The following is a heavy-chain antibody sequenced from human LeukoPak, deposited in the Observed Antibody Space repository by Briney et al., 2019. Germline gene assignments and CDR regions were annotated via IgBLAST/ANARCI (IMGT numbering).Heavy chain of an antibody. CDR2: TYYRSKSYN. CDR3: ARVQGGSWVGEAFDI. V-gene: IGHV6-1*01. Sequence: SQTLSLTCALSGDSFSSNSAAWDWIRQSPSRGLEWLVRTYYRSKSYNDYAVSVKSRITINPDTSKNQFSLQLNSVTPEDAAVYYWARVQGGSWVGEAFDIWGQGTMVTVSS. D-gene: IGHD6-13*01. J-gene: IGHJ3*02. CDR1: GDSFSSNSAA.